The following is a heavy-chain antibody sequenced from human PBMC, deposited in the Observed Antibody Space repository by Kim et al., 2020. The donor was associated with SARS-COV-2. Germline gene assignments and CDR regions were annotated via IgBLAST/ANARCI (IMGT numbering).Heavy chain of an antibody. Sequence: SETLSLTCAVYGGSFSGYYWSWIRQPPGKGLEWIGEINHSGSTNYNPSLKSRVTISVDTSKNQFSLKLSSVTAADTAVYYCARGRAEWWRRPSAGNYYYGMDVWGQGTTVTVSS. CDR1: GGSFSGYY. J-gene: IGHJ6*02. V-gene: IGHV4-34*01. CDR2: INHSGST. D-gene: IGHD2-21*02. CDR3: ARGRAEWWRRPSAGNYYYGMDV.